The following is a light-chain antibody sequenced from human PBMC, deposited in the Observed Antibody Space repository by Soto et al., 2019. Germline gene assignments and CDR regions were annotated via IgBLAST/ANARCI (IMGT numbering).Light chain of an antibody. J-gene: IGKJ4*01. CDR3: QQYYSFPLT. CDR1: QSVLFSSNNKNY. Sequence: DIVMTQSPDSLAVSLGERATINCKSSQSVLFSSNNKNYLAWYQQKPGQPLKLLIYWASTRESGVPDRFSGSGSGTDFTLTISSLQAEDVAIYYCQQYYSFPLTFGGGTKVEIK. V-gene: IGKV4-1*01. CDR2: WAS.